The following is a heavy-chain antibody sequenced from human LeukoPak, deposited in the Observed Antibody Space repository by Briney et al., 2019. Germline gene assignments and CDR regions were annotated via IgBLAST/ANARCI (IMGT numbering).Heavy chain of an antibody. CDR1: GGPISTYY. Sequence: SETLSLTCTVSGGPISTYYWSWIRQPPGKGQEWIGYISYSGSTKYNPSLKSRVTISIDTSKKQFSLNLSSVTAADTAVYYCARHRHSDADVFALWGQGTMVTVSS. V-gene: IGHV4-59*08. J-gene: IGHJ3*01. CDR3: ARHRHSDADVFAL. CDR2: ISYSGST.